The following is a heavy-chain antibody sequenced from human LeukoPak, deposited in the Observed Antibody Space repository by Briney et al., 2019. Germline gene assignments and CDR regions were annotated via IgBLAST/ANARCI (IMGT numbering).Heavy chain of an antibody. Sequence: GGSLRLSCAASGFTFGNHWMSWVRQAPGKGLEWVANTKEDGSEKYYVDSVLGRFTISRDNAKNSLFLQMSSLRVEDTALYYCARSAGQLRGLDYWGQGNLVTVSS. CDR2: TKEDGSEK. J-gene: IGHJ4*02. V-gene: IGHV3-7*01. CDR3: ARSAGQLRGLDY. D-gene: IGHD5-24*01. CDR1: GFTFGNHW.